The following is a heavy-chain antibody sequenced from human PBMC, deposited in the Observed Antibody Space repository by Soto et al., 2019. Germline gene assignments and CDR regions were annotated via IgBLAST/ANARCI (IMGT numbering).Heavy chain of an antibody. CDR1: GFTFSTYG. V-gene: IGHV3-30*18. D-gene: IGHD5-12*01. J-gene: IGHJ6*02. CDR3: AKDLQLYCDYDYYRYGMYF. Sequence: PGGSLRLSCAASGFTFSTYGMHWVRQTPGKGLEWVAVISYDGTNKFYSDSVKGRFTISRDNFKNTLTLQMNSLRADDTAVYSCAKDLQLYCDYDYYRYGMYFCALGSWVTVS. CDR2: ISYDGTNK.